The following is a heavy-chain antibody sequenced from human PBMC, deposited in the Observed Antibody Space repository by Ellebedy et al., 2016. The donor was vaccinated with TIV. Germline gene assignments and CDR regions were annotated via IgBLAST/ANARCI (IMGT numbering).Heavy chain of an antibody. V-gene: IGHV3-23*01. Sequence: GESLKISCAASGFTFSPYAMAWVRQAPGKGLEWVSGIVGSGAEKYADSVKGRFTISRDHYKRTVDLQMRSVRAEDTAVYFCAKGRTSGDGYWVFDSWGQGTMVSVSS. CDR1: GFTFSPYA. CDR3: AKGRTSGDGYWVFDS. J-gene: IGHJ4*02. CDR2: IVGSGA. D-gene: IGHD2-21*02.